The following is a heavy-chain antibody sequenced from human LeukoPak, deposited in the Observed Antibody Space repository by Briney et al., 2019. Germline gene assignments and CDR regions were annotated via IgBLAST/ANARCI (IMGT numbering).Heavy chain of an antibody. D-gene: IGHD6-19*01. Sequence: PSETLSLTFVVYGGSFSGYYWSCIRHPPGKWRECSGEINHSGSTNYNPSLKRRVTISGDTPNNQFSLKLSSVTAADTAVYYCARRSGYSRGWSRKKHGNWFDPWGQGTLVTVSS. CDR1: GGSFSGYY. CDR2: INHSGST. CDR3: ARRSGYSRGWSRKKHGNWFDP. J-gene: IGHJ5*02. V-gene: IGHV4-34*01.